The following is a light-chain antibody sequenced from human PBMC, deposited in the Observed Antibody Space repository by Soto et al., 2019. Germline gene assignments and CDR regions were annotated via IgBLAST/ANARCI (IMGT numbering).Light chain of an antibody. Sequence: QSALTQPPSASGYPGQSVAISCTGTSSDVGADNYLSWYQQHPGKAPKLMIYEVSKRPSGVPDRFSGSKSGNTASLTVSGLQAEDEADYYCSSYAGSNNYVFGTGTKVTVL. CDR3: SSYAGSNNYV. CDR2: EVS. CDR1: SSDVGADNY. V-gene: IGLV2-8*01. J-gene: IGLJ1*01.